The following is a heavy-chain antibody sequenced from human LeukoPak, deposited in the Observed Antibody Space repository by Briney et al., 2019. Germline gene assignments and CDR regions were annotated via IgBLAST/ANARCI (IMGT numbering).Heavy chain of an antibody. Sequence: GGSLRLSCAASGYTFSHYSVNWVRQAPGKGLEWVSSISSTSDYIYYADSVKGRFTISRDNTKSSLCLQMNSLRAEDTAVYYCVSGNDPDSTWENYRLDAFDIWGQGTTVIVSS. CDR2: ISSTSDYI. CDR1: GYTFSHYS. CDR3: VSGNDPDSTWENYRLDAFDI. D-gene: IGHD3-16*02. J-gene: IGHJ3*02. V-gene: IGHV3-21*01.